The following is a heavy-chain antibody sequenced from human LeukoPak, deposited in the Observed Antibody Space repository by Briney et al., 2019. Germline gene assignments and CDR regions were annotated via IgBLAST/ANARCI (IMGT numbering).Heavy chain of an antibody. D-gene: IGHD3-3*01. CDR3: ARAPPYYDFWSGPNAFDI. V-gene: IGHV3-48*03. Sequence: PGGSLRLSCAASGFTFSSYEMNWVRQAPGKGLEWVSYISSSGSTIYYADSVKGRFTISRDNAKNSLYLQMNSLRAEDTAVYYCARAPPYYDFWSGPNAFDIWGQGTMVTVSS. CDR1: GFTFSSYE. J-gene: IGHJ3*02. CDR2: ISSSGSTI.